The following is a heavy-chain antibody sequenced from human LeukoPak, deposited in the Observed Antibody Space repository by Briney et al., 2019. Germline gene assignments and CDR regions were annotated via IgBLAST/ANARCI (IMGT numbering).Heavy chain of an antibody. CDR3: ATGVESSSWRYYYYYYGMDV. Sequence: ASVKVSCKVSGYTLTELSMHWVRQAPGKGLEWMGGFDPEDGETIYAQKLQGRVTMTEDTSTDTAYMELSSLRSEDTAVYYCATGVESSSWRYYYYYYGMDVWGQGTTVTVSS. CDR1: GYTLTELS. CDR2: FDPEDGET. D-gene: IGHD6-13*01. V-gene: IGHV1-24*01. J-gene: IGHJ6*02.